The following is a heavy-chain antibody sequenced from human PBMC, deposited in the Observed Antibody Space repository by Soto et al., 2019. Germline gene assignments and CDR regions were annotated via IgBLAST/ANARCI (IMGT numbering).Heavy chain of an antibody. J-gene: IGHJ3*01. V-gene: IGHV1-3*01. CDR1: GYTFTPYT. CDR2: INGDNGNT. CDR3: SRGGYNWNPGAFDL. D-gene: IGHD1-20*01. Sequence: QVRLVQSGAEVKQPGASVKVSCKASGYTFTPYTMQWVRQAPGQSLEWMGWINGDNGNTKDSQKFQGRVTITRDTSATTAYMELSSLRFEDTAVYYCSRGGYNWNPGAFDLWGQGTMVTVSS.